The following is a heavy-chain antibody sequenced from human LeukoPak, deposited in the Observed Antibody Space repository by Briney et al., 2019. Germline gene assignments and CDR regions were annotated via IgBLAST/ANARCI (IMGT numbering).Heavy chain of an antibody. CDR2: IYYSGST. J-gene: IGHJ4*02. Sequence: SETLSLTCTVSGGSISSSSYYWGWIRQPPGKGLEWIGSIYYSGSTYYNPSLKSRVTISVDTSKNQFSLKLSSVTAADTAVYYCARGNYDYVWGSYRNYYFDYWGQGTLVTVSS. CDR3: ARGNYDYVWGSYRNYYFDY. CDR1: GGSISSSSYY. V-gene: IGHV4-39*01. D-gene: IGHD3-16*02.